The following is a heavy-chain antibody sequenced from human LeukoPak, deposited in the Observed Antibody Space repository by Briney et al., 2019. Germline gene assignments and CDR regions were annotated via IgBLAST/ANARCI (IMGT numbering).Heavy chain of an antibody. CDR3: ARDEGSFDI. CDR1: DSTFTNYD. V-gene: IGHV1-18*01. J-gene: IGHJ3*02. Sequence: ASVKVSCMASDSTFTNYDISWVRQAPGQGLEWMGWFSGYNGNTNYAQRLQGRVTLTTDTSTSTAYMELRSLTSDDTAVYYCARDEGSFDIWGQGTLVTVSS. CDR2: FSGYNGNT.